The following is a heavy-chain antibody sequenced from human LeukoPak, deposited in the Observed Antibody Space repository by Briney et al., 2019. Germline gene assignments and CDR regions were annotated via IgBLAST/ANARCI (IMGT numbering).Heavy chain of an antibody. V-gene: IGHV4-34*01. D-gene: IGHD2-2*01. CDR3: ATRIVVVPAAIGWFDP. CDR1: GGSFSGYY. Sequence: SETLSLTCAVYGGSFSGYYWTWIRQPPGKGLEWIGEINHSRGTNYNPSLKSRVTMTVDTSNNQFSLNLRSVTAADTAVYYCATRIVVVPAAIGWFDPWGQGTLVTVSS. J-gene: IGHJ5*02. CDR2: INHSRGT.